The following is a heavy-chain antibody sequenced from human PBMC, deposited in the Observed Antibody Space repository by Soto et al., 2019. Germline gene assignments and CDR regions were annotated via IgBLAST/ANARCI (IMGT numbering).Heavy chain of an antibody. Sequence: GESLKISCAASGFTVSSNYMSWVRQAPGKGLEWVSVIYSGGSTYYADSVKGRFTISRDNSKNTLYLQMNSLRAEDTAVYYCASSGGNSIYYYYYYYYYMDVWGKGTTVTVSS. V-gene: IGHV3-66*01. CDR3: ASSGGNSIYYYYYYYYYMDV. CDR2: IYSGGST. J-gene: IGHJ6*03. CDR1: GFTVSSNY. D-gene: IGHD3-22*01.